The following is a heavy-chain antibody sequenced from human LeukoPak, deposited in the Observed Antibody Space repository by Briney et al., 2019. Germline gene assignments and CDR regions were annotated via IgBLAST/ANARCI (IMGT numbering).Heavy chain of an antibody. CDR1: GFTFSSYA. Sequence: PGRSLRLSCAASGFTFSSYAMHWDRQAPGKGLEWVAVISYDGSNKYYADSVKGRFTISRDNSKNTLYLQMNSLRAEDTAVYYCARNYYDSSGYSENYYYYYYGMDVWGQGTTVTVSS. V-gene: IGHV3-30-3*01. D-gene: IGHD3-22*01. CDR3: ARNYYDSSGYSENYYYYYYGMDV. CDR2: ISYDGSNK. J-gene: IGHJ6*02.